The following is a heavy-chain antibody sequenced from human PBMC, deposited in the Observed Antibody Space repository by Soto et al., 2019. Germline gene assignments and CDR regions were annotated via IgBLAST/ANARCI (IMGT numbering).Heavy chain of an antibody. CDR1: GFTFRSYA. V-gene: IGHV3-23*01. J-gene: IGHJ2*01. Sequence: DVQLLESGGGLVQPGGSLRLSCAASGFTFRSYAMSWVRQAPGKGLEWVSGISGSGISTHYADSVKGRFTVSRDNSKNTLYLQMTSLRAEDTAVYNCAKEPVGPDWYFDLWGRGTRVTVSS. CDR2: ISGSGIST. CDR3: AKEPVGPDWYFDL.